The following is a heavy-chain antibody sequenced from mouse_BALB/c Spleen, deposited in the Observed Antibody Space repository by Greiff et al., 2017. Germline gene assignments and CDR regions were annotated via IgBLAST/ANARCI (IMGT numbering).Heavy chain of an antibody. D-gene: IGHD2-14*01. CDR3: ARADRYDGAWFAY. Sequence: EVMLVESGGGLVQPGGSRKLSCAASGFTFSSFGMHWVRQAPEKGLEWVAYISSGSSTIYYADTVKGRFTISRDNPKNTLCLQMTSLRSEDTAMYYCARADRYDGAWFAYWGQGTLVTVSA. J-gene: IGHJ3*01. CDR2: ISSGSSTI. CDR1: GFTFSSFG. V-gene: IGHV5-17*02.